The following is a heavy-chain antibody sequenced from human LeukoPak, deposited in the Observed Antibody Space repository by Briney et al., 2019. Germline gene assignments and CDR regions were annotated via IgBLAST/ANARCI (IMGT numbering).Heavy chain of an antibody. CDR1: GLTFSSYW. CDR2: IKPDGRGK. Sequence: GGSLRLSCAASGLTFSSYWMSWVRQAPGKGPEWVANIKPDGRGKNYVDSVKGRFTISRDNAENSLFLHMNGLRAEDTAVYYCARCAVAASGDYWGRGTLVTVSS. J-gene: IGHJ4*02. CDR3: ARCAVAASGDY. D-gene: IGHD6-13*01. V-gene: IGHV3-7*01.